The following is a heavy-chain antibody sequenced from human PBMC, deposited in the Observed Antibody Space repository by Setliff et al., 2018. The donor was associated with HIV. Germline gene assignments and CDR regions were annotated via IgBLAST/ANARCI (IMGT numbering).Heavy chain of an antibody. CDR1: GGSFTAYH. V-gene: IGHV4-34*01. CDR3: ARAGNFGDWDGFDV. J-gene: IGHJ3*01. Sequence: SETLSLTCAVYGGSFTAYHWSWIRQPPGRGLEWIAEINHSGGTNHNPSLKSRITISVDTSKKQVSLKLTSVTAADTAIYYCARAGNFGDWDGFDVWGQGTKVTVSS. CDR2: INHSGGT. D-gene: IGHD3-10*01.